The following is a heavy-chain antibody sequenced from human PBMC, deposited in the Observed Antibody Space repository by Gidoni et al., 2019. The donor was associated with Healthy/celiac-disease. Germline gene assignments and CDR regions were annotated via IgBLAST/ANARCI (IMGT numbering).Heavy chain of an antibody. J-gene: IGHJ4*02. D-gene: IGHD6-13*01. CDR2: IYYSGST. CDR1: GGSTSSSSYY. CDR3: ARRHIAAAGPFDY. Sequence: QLQLPESGPGLVKPSETLYLTCPVSGGSTSSSSYYWGWIRQPPGKGLEWIGSIYYSGSTYYNPSLKSRVTISVDTSKNQFSLKLSSVTAADTAVYYCARRHIAAAGPFDYWGQGTLVTVSS. V-gene: IGHV4-39*01.